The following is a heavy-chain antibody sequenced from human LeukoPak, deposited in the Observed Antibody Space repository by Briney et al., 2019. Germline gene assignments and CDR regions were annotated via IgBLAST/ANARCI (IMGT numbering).Heavy chain of an antibody. CDR1: GGTFISYT. V-gene: IGHV1-69*02. D-gene: IGHD2-2*01. CDR3: ARAYCSSTSCLPDHDAFDI. CDR2: IIPILGIA. J-gene: IGHJ3*02. Sequence: AASVKVSCKASGGTFISYTISWVRQAPGQGLEWMGRIIPILGIANYAQKFQGRVTINADKSTSTAYMELSSLRSEDTAVYYCARAYCSSTSCLPDHDAFDIWGQGTMVTVSS.